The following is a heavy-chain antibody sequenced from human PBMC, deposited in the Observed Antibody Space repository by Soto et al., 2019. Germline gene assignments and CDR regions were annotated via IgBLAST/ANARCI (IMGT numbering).Heavy chain of an antibody. J-gene: IGHJ6*02. V-gene: IGHV6-1*01. CDR2: TYYRSKWYN. Sequence: QVQLQQSGPGLVKPSQTLSLTCVISGDSVSSNNAAWNWIRQSPSRGLEWLGRTYYRSKWYNDYAVSVKSRIDINPDTSKSQFSLQLNSVSTEDTAMYYCARESYGSGSYDGMDVWGQGTTVTVSS. CDR1: GDSVSSNNAA. D-gene: IGHD3-10*01. CDR3: ARESYGSGSYDGMDV.